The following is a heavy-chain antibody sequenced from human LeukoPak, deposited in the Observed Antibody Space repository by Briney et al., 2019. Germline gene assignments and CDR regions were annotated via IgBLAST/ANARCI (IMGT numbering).Heavy chain of an antibody. D-gene: IGHD2-2*01. CDR2: ISHKGENT. CDR1: GFIFSSYA. Sequence: GGSLRLYCAASGFIFSSYAMTWVRQAPGKGLEWVSSISHKGENTYYADSVKGRFTISRDNSRNTLYLQMSSLRAEDTAVYYCAKVVSACSSTSCSYYFDYWGQGTLVTVSS. CDR3: AKVVSACSSTSCSYYFDY. J-gene: IGHJ4*02. V-gene: IGHV3-23*01.